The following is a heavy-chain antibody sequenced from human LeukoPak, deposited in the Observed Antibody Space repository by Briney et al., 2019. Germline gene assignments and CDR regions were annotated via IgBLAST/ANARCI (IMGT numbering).Heavy chain of an antibody. CDR2: ISGSGGS. D-gene: IGHD6-13*01. Sequence: GGSLRLSCAASGFTFSSYWMSWVRQAPGKGLQWVSTISGSGGSYADSVKGRFTISRDNSKNTLYLHVNSLRAEDTAVYYCAKVRYSSSWGIDYWGQGTLVTVSS. CDR1: GFTFSSYW. CDR3: AKVRYSSSWGIDY. V-gene: IGHV3-23*01. J-gene: IGHJ4*02.